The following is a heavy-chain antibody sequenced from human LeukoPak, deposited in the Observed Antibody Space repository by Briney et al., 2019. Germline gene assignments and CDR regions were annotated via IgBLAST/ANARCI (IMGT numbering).Heavy chain of an antibody. Sequence: SVKVSCKASGGTFSSHAISWVRQAPGQGLEWMGGIIPIFGSANTAQKFQGRITILADESTSTAFMELSRLRSDDTAVYYCARVSAIRFLEWLSSPDFDYWGQGTLVTVSS. CDR2: IIPIFGSA. J-gene: IGHJ4*02. CDR1: GGTFSSHA. CDR3: ARVSAIRFLEWLSSPDFDY. D-gene: IGHD3-3*01. V-gene: IGHV1-69*13.